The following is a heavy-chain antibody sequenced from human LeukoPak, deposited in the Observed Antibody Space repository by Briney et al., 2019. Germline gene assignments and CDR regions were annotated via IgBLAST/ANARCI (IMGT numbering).Heavy chain of an antibody. V-gene: IGHV6-1*01. J-gene: IGHJ6*03. CDR2: TYYRSKWYN. Sequence: SQTLSLTCAISGDSVSSNSAAWNWIRQSPSRGLEWLGRTYYRSKWYNDYAVSVKSRITINPDTSKNQFSLQLNSVTPEDTAVYYCARGRAIEYSSSPGNYYYYYYMDVWGKGTTVTVSS. CDR1: GDSVSSNSAA. CDR3: ARGRAIEYSSSPGNYYYYYYMDV. D-gene: IGHD6-6*01.